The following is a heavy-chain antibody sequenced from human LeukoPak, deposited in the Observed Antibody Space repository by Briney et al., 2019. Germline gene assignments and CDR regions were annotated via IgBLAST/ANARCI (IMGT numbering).Heavy chain of an antibody. CDR3: ARGGGYCSGGRCFLDAFNI. CDR2: IYNSGS. Sequence: SSETLSLTCTVPGGSISAYYWSWIRQSPGKGLEWFGYIYNSGSNYNPSLKGRVTISLDASRNQFSLKLSSVTAADTAVYFCARGGGYCSGGRCFLDAFNIWGQGIMVTVSS. CDR1: GGSISAYY. D-gene: IGHD2-15*01. V-gene: IGHV4-59*01. J-gene: IGHJ3*02.